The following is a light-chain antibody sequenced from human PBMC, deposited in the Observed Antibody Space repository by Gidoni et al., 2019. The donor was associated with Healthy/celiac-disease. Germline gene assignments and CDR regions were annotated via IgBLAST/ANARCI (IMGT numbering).Light chain of an antibody. V-gene: IGKV1-33*01. J-gene: IGKJ4*01. Sequence: DIQMTQSPSSLSASVGDRVTITCQASQDIRNYLNWYQQKPGKAPKLLIYDASNLETGVPSRFSGSGSGTDFTFTISSLQAEDIATYYCQQYDNLPLTFGGGTNVEIK. CDR1: QDIRNY. CDR3: QQYDNLPLT. CDR2: DAS.